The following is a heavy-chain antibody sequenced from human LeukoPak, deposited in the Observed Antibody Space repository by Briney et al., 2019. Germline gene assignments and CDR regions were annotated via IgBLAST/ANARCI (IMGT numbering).Heavy chain of an antibody. J-gene: IGHJ4*02. CDR3: ASVGATTSPYFLDY. CDR2: IYSGGST. CDR1: EFSVGSNY. V-gene: IGHV3-66*01. D-gene: IGHD1-26*01. Sequence: PGGSLRLSCAASEFSVGSNYMTWVRQAPGKGLEWVSLIYSGGSTYYADSVKGRFTISRDNSKNTLYLQMNSLRAEDTAVYYCASVGATTSPYFLDYWGQGTLVTVSS.